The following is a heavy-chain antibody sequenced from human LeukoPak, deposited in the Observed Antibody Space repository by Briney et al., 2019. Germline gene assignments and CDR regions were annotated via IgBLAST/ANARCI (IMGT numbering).Heavy chain of an antibody. CDR2: IYYTGYT. CDR1: GDSINSGGYY. Sequence: SETLSLTCTVSGDSINSGGYYWSWIRQHPGKGLEWIGFIYYTGYTYSNPSLKSRFAISLDTSKNQFSLKLNSVTAADTAVYYCARDPGGFGELFGTSGLDVWGQGTTVLVSS. V-gene: IGHV4-31*03. J-gene: IGHJ6*02. D-gene: IGHD3-10*01. CDR3: ARDPGGFGELFGTSGLDV.